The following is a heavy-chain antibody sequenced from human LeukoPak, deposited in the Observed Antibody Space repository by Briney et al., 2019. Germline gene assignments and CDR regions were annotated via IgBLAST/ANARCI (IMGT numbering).Heavy chain of an antibody. Sequence: ASVKVSCKASGYTFTSYGISWVRQAPGQGLEWMGRISAYNGNTNYAQKLQGRVTMTTDTSTSTAYMELRSLRSDDTAVYYCARGGPGASSWSIYFDYWGQGTLVTVSS. J-gene: IGHJ4*02. CDR2: ISAYNGNT. CDR1: GYTFTSYG. V-gene: IGHV1-18*01. CDR3: ARGGPGASSWSIYFDY. D-gene: IGHD6-13*01.